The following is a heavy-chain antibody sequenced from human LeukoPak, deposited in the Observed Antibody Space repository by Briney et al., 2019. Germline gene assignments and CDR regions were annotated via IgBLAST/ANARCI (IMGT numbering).Heavy chain of an antibody. V-gene: IGHV3-73*01. Sequence: PGGSLRLSCAASGVTFSGSDMHWVRQASGKGLEWVGRIRSKANSYATAYAASVKSRFTISRDDSKNTAYLQMNSLKTEDTAVYYCTTQHDYRSGYSLYYYYYYMDVSGKGDPVTVSS. CDR3: TTQHDYRSGYSLYYYYYYMDV. J-gene: IGHJ6*03. CDR2: IRSKANSYAT. D-gene: IGHD3-3*01. CDR1: GVTFSGSD.